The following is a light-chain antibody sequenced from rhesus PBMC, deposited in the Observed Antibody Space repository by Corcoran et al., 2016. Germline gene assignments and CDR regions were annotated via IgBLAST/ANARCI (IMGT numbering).Light chain of an antibody. V-gene: IGKV3-42*03. CDR2: DAS. CDR3: QQYNSWPLT. J-gene: IGKJ4*01. Sequence: EIVMTQSPATLSLSPGERATLSRRASQSVSSNLAWYQQKPGQAPSLFIFDASSRTTGISDRFSGSGSGTDFTLTITSLEPEDFVLYYCQQYNSWPLTFGGGTKVEIK. CDR1: QSVSSN.